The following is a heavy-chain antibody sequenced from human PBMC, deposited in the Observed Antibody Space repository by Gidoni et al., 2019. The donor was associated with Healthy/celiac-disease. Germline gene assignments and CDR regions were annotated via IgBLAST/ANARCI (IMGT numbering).Heavy chain of an antibody. Sequence: EVQLLESGGGLVQPGGSLRLSCAASGFTFSSYAMSWVRQAPGKGLEWVSAISGSGGSTYYADSVKGRFTISRDNSKNTLYLQMNSLRAEDTAVYYCAKITAYYYDSSVAFDIWGQGTMVTVSS. V-gene: IGHV3-23*01. CDR3: AKITAYYYDSSVAFDI. D-gene: IGHD3-10*01. CDR1: GFTFSSYA. CDR2: ISGSGGST. J-gene: IGHJ3*02.